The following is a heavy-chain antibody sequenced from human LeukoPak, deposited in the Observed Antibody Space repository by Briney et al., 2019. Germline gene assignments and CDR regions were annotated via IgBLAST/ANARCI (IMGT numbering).Heavy chain of an antibody. D-gene: IGHD2-15*01. CDR2: IYYSGSA. V-gene: IGHV4-39*01. CDR3: ARILCSGKSCYSGY. CDR1: GGSVSSTTYF. J-gene: IGHJ4*02. Sequence: KSSETLSLTCTVSGGSVSSTTYFWGWIRQPPGKGLEWIGSIYYSGSAYYNPSLKSRVTISVDTSKNQFSLKLSSVTAADTAVYYCARILCSGKSCYSGYWGQGTLVTVSS.